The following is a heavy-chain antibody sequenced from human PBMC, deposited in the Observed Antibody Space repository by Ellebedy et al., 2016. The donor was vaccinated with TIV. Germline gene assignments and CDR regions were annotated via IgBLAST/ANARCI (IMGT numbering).Heavy chain of an antibody. CDR1: GGSISNPTDY. V-gene: IGHV4-31*11. D-gene: IGHD2-21*02. CDR2: IYHSGST. J-gene: IGHJ4*02. Sequence: MPSETLSLTCAVSGGSISNPTDYWSWVRQHPGKGLEWIGYIYHSGSTFYNPSLKSRVTISVDPSQNQFSLKLTSVTAADKAVYYCARVTANYLDHWGQGTLVTVSS. CDR3: ARVTANYLDH.